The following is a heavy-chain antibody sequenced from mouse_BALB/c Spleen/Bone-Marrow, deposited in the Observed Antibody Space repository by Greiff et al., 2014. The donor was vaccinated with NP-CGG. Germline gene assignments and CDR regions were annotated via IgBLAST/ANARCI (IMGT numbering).Heavy chain of an antibody. J-gene: IGHJ4*01. Sequence: QVQLQQSGPELVKPGASVKISCKASGYTFTDYYINWVKQKPGRGLEWIGWIYPGSGSTKYNEKFKGKATLTVDTSSSTAYMQLSSLTSEDTAVYFCANLGWYAMDYWGQGTSVTVSS. CDR2: IYPGSGST. CDR3: ANLGWYAMDY. D-gene: IGHD3-1*01. CDR1: GYTFTDYY. V-gene: IGHV1-84*02.